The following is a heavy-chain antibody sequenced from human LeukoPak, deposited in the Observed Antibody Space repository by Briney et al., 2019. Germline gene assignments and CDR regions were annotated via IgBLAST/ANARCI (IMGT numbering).Heavy chain of an antibody. CDR1: GFTFSSYE. V-gene: IGHV3-48*03. CDR2: ISSSGSTI. CDR3: ARSGRVADAFDI. D-gene: IGHD1-26*01. J-gene: IGHJ3*02. Sequence: GGALRLSCAASGFTFSSYEMNWVRQAPGKGLEWVSCISSSGSTIYYAGSVKGRFTISRNNAKNSLYLQMNRLRGEDTAVYYCARSGRVADAFDIWGEGTMVTVSS.